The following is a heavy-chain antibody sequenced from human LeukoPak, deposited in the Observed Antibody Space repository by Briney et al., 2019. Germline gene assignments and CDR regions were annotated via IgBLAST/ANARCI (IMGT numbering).Heavy chain of an antibody. J-gene: IGHJ5*02. D-gene: IGHD4-17*01. CDR1: GYSFTSYW. CDR3: AREGTRLTMTTVTVGFDP. V-gene: IGHV5-51*01. CDR2: IYPGDSDT. Sequence: GESLKISCMGAGYSFTSYWIGWVRQMPGKGLEWMGIIYPGDSDTRYSPSFQGQVTISADKSISTAYLQWSSLKASDTAVYYCAREGTRLTMTTVTVGFDPWGQGTLVTVSS.